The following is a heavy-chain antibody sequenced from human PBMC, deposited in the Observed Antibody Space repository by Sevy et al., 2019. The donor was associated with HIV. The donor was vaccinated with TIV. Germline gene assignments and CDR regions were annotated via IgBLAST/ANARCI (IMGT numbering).Heavy chain of an antibody. CDR1: GYTFTSYG. V-gene: IGHV1-18*01. CDR2: ISAYNGNT. D-gene: IGHD2-2*01. CDR3: ARDGPDIVVVPAANQVDP. Sequence: ASVKVSCKASGYTFTSYGISWVRQAPGQGLEWMGWISAYNGNTNYAQKLQGRVTMTTDTSTSTAYMELRSLRSDDTAVYYCARDGPDIVVVPAANQVDPWGQGTLVTVSS. J-gene: IGHJ5*02.